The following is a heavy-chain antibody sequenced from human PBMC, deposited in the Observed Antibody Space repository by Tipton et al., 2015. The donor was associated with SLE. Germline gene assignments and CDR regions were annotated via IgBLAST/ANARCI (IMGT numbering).Heavy chain of an antibody. CDR2: IFHRGSN. J-gene: IGHJ5*02. D-gene: IGHD5-24*01. CDR1: GGSISGHY. V-gene: IGHV4-59*11. CDR3: ARMRGGYNAHH. Sequence: TLSLTCTVSGGSISGHYCSWIRQPPGKGLEWIGYIFHRGSNNYNPSVRSRVSLSLDTSKNQFSLKVKSVTTADTAVYYCARMRGGYNAHHWGQGILVTVSS.